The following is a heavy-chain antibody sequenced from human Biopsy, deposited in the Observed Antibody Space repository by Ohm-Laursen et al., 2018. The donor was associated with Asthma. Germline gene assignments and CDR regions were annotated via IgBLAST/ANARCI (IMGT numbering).Heavy chain of an antibody. J-gene: IGHJ6*02. D-gene: IGHD5-12*01. Sequence: ASVKVSCKASGYTFTSYYMHWVRQAPGHGLEWMGMINPFGGSSNFAQKFQGRLTMTRDTSTSTAYMELSSLSSEDTAVYYCARGYSGSDRIVYYYSGLEVWGQGTTVTVSS. CDR1: GYTFTSYY. CDR3: ARGYSGSDRIVYYYSGLEV. CDR2: INPFGGSS. V-gene: IGHV1-46*01.